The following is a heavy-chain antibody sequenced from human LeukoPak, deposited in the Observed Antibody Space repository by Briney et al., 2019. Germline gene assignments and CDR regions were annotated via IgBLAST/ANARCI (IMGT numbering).Heavy chain of an antibody. CDR2: IYHSGST. J-gene: IGHJ3*02. CDR1: GYSISNGYY. Sequence: PSETLSLTCTVSGYSISNGYYWGWTRQPPGKGLEWIGNIYHSGSTYYNPSLKSRVTISIDTSKNQFSLKLSSVTAADTAVYYCARPDSGYDPGAFDIWGQGTMVTVSS. V-gene: IGHV4-38-2*02. D-gene: IGHD5-12*01. CDR3: ARPDSGYDPGAFDI.